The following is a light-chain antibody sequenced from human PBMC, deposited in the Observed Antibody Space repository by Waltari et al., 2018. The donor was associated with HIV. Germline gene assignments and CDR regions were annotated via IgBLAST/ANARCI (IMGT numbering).Light chain of an antibody. J-gene: IGLJ2*01. CDR2: YNN. Sequence: QSVLTQPPSVSAAPGQKVTIPCSGSSSNIGNNYVSWYQQLPGTAPKLLIYYNNERPSGIPDRFSGSKSGTSATLGITGLQTGDEADYYCGTWDSSLSAVVFGGGTKLTVL. V-gene: IGLV1-51*01. CDR1: SSNIGNNY. CDR3: GTWDSSLSAVV.